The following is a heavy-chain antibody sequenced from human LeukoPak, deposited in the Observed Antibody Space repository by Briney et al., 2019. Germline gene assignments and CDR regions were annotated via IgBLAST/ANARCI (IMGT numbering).Heavy chain of an antibody. CDR1: GGSFSGYY. CDR3: ARGLRTGFWSGYPNWFDP. D-gene: IGHD3-3*01. CDR2: INHSGST. J-gene: IGHJ5*02. Sequence: SETLSLTCAVYGGSFSGYYWSWIRQPPGKGLEWIGEINHSGSTNYNPSLKSRVTISVDTSKNQFSLKLSSVTAADTAVYYCARGLRTGFWSGYPNWFDPWGQGTLVTVSS. V-gene: IGHV4-34*01.